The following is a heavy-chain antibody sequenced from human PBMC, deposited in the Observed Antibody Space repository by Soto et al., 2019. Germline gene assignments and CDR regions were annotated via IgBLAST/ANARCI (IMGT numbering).Heavy chain of an antibody. Sequence: EVQLVESGGGLVKPGGSLRLSCAASGFTFSSYSMNWVRQAPGKGLEWVSSISSSSSYIYYADSVKGRFTISRDNATNPLSLQMNSLRADGTAVYYCARCVWGLLLGRRYLYGLPDYWGQGTLVTVSS. V-gene: IGHV3-21*01. CDR2: ISSSSSYI. CDR1: GFTFSSYS. CDR3: ARCVWGLLLGRRYLYGLPDY. J-gene: IGHJ4*02. D-gene: IGHD3-16*01.